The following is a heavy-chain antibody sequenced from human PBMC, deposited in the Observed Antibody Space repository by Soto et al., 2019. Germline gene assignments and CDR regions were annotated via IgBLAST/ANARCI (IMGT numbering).Heavy chain of an antibody. J-gene: IGHJ6*02. CDR2: IKMKSEGATK. CDR3: TTLGSHYYYHNFDV. Sequence: EVKLVESGGGLVTPGGSLRLPCQAPVFTSGNAWRNWVPQAPGKGLEWVGLIKMKSEGATKHYAAPVNGRFTISRDDSKSTLYLQMSSLKTEDTAVYYCTTLGSHYYYHNFDVWGQGTTVTVSS. CDR1: VFTSGNAW. V-gene: IGHV3-15*07.